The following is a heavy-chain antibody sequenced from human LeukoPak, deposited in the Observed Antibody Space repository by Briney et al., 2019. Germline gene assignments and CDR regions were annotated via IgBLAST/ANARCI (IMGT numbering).Heavy chain of an antibody. V-gene: IGHV3-15*07. CDR1: GFNVYDAW. D-gene: IGHD2-21*02. CDR3: TTICGGDCCPNY. Sequence: GGSLRLSCTISGFNVYDAWMNWVRRAPGKGLEWVGRIKSRSDGGAIDYAVSVKGRFIISTDDSKNTFYLQMNSLKTEDTATYYCTTICGGDCCPNYWGQGSPVTVSA. J-gene: IGHJ4*02. CDR2: IKSRSDGGAI.